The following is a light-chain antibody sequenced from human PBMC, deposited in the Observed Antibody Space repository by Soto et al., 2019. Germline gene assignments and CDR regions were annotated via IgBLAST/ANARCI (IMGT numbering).Light chain of an antibody. V-gene: IGKV3-11*01. CDR3: QERSNWPPYT. Sequence: DIVLTQSPATLSLSVGERATLACRASRSVSSFLAWFQKKPGQPPRLLIYDASNRATGIPARFSGSGSGTDFTLTITSLQPEDFAVYYCQERSNWPPYTFGQGTKLEIK. CDR1: RSVSSF. CDR2: DAS. J-gene: IGKJ2*01.